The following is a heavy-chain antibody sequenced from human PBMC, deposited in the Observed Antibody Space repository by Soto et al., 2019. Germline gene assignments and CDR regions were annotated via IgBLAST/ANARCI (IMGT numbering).Heavy chain of an antibody. CDR2: ISGSGGST. CDR1: GFTFSSYA. CDR3: ATGGYYDSSGPNNNDAFDI. V-gene: IGHV3-23*01. Sequence: PGGSLRLSCAASGFTFSSYAMSWVRQAPGKGLEWVSAISGSGGSTHYADSVKGRFTISRDNSKNTLYLQMNSLRAEDTAVYYCATGGYYDSSGPNNNDAFDIWGQGTMVTVSS. J-gene: IGHJ3*02. D-gene: IGHD3-22*01.